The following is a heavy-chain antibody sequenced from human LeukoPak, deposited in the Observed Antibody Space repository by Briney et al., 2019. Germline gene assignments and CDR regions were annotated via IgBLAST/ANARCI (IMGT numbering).Heavy chain of an antibody. D-gene: IGHD3-22*01. J-gene: IGHJ3*02. Sequence: GGSLILSCSASGFTFSWHAMHWVRQAPGKGLEYVSAISSNGGSTYYADSVKGRFTISRDNSKNTLYLQMSSLRAEDTAVFYCVRTSSGYSPIWGQGTMVTVSS. CDR1: GFTFSWHA. CDR2: ISSNGGST. V-gene: IGHV3-64D*06. CDR3: VRTSSGYSPI.